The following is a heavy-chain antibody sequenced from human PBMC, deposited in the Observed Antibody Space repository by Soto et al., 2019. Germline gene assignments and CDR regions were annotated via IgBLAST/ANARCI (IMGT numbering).Heavy chain of an antibody. D-gene: IGHD3-22*01. CDR2: IHYSGIT. CDR1: GGSISSGSYY. J-gene: IGHJ4*02. V-gene: IGHV4-31*03. CDR3: ARGDYYDSSGYKSHPDN. Sequence: QVQLQESGPGLVKPSQTLSLTCTVSGGSISSGSYYWSWIRQHPGKGLEWIGYIHYSGITYYNPSLKSRVTISVDTSKNQFSLKLSSVTAADTALFYCARGDYYDSSGYKSHPDNWGQGTLVTVSS.